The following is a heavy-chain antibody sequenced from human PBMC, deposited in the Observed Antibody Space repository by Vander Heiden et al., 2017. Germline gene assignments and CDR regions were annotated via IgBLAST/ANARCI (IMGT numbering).Heavy chain of an antibody. CDR3: ARIGGETAMHSWWYFDL. Sequence: EVQLVESGGGLVKPGGSLRLSCAASGFTFSSSSMNWVRQAPGKGLEWVSAIISSSTYIYYADSVKGRFTISRDNAKNSLYLQMHSLRAEDTAVYYCARIGGETAMHSWWYFDLWGRGTLVTVSS. J-gene: IGHJ2*01. CDR2: IISSSTYI. CDR1: GFTFSSSS. D-gene: IGHD5-18*01. V-gene: IGHV3-21*01.